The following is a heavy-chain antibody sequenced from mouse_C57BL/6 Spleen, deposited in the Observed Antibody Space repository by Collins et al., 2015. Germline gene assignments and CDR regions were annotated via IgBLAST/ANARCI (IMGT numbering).Heavy chain of an antibody. J-gene: IGHJ2*01. CDR3: ARVYSGNSVFDY. Sequence: TFTDYNMHWVKQSHGKNLEWIGYVNPNNGGTTYNQNFKAKATLTVNKSSSTAYMELRSLTSEDSAVYYCARVYSGNSVFDYWGQSTTLTVSS. D-gene: IGHD2-1*01. CDR2: VNPNNGGT. V-gene: IGHV1-22*01. CDR1: TFTDYN.